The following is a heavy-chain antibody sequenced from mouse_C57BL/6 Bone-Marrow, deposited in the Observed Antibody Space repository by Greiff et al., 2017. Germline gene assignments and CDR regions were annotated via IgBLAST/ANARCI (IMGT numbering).Heavy chain of an antibody. J-gene: IGHJ4*01. D-gene: IGHD3-1*01. V-gene: IGHV1-76*01. CDR3: ASRGLTAMDY. CDR2: IYPGSGNT. CDR1: GYTFTDYY. Sequence: QVQLQQSGAELVRPGASVKLSCKASGYTFTDYYINWVKQRPGQGLEWIARIYPGSGNTYYNEKFKGKATLTAEKSSSTAYMQLSSLTSEDSAVYFCASRGLTAMDYWGQGTSVTVSS.